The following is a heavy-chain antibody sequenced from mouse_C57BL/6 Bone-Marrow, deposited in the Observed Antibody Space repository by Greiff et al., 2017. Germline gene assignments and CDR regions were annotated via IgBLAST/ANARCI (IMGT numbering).Heavy chain of an antibody. D-gene: IGHD3-3*01. Sequence: QVHVKQSGAELVRPGTSVKLSCKASGYTFTSYWMHWVKQRPGQGLEWIGVIDPSDSYTNYNQKFKGKATLTVDTSSSTAYMQLSSLTSEDSAVYYCARGDLGFAYWGQGTLVTVSA. CDR3: ARGDLGFAY. CDR2: IDPSDSYT. CDR1: GYTFTSYW. J-gene: IGHJ3*01. V-gene: IGHV1-59*01.